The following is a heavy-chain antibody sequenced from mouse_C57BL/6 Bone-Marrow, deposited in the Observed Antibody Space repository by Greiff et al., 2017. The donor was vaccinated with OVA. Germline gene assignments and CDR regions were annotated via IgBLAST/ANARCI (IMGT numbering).Heavy chain of an antibody. CDR2: IDPENGDT. CDR1: GFNIKDDY. D-gene: IGHD1-1*01. J-gene: IGHJ4*01. Sequence: VQLKESGAELVRPGASVKLSCTASGFNIKDDYMHWVKQRPEQGLEWIGWIDPENGDTEYASKFQGKATITADTSSNTAYLQLSSLTSEDTAVYYCTTRYGSSFYAMDYWGQGTSVTVSS. CDR3: TTRYGSSFYAMDY. V-gene: IGHV14-4*01.